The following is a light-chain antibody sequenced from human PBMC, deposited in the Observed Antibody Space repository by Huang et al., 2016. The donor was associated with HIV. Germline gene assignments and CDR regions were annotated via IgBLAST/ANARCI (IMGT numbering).Light chain of an antibody. Sequence: DVVLTQSPLSLPVTLGQPASISCKSSHSLLHSDGNTYLNWFLHRQGQSPRRLIYKVSNRDFGVPARFSGSGSGADFTLTISRVEADDIGVYYCMQGTHWPQTFGQGTKVEVK. CDR3: MQGTHWPQT. CDR1: HSLLHSDGNTY. J-gene: IGKJ1*01. CDR2: KVS. V-gene: IGKV2-30*02.